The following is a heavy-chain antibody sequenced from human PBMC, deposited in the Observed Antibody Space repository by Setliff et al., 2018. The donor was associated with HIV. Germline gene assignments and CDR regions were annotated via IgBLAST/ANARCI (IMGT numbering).Heavy chain of an antibody. V-gene: IGHV4-39*07. CDR2: IYSGGTT. CDR3: ARDRAGWDGQVILYGLDI. D-gene: IGHD3-10*01. J-gene: IGHJ3*02. CDR1: GGSISSSSYY. Sequence: SETLSLTCTVSGGSISSSSYYWGWIRQPPGKGLEWIGNIYSGGTTYYNSSLRSRVTMSVDTSKNQVSLKLSSVTAADTAVYYCARDRAGWDGQVILYGLDIWGQGTMVTVSS.